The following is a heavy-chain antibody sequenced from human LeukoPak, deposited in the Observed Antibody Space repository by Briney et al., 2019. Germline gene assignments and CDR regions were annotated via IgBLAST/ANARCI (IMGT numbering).Heavy chain of an antibody. J-gene: IGHJ4*02. CDR2: ISSSGSTI. CDR1: GFTFSSYE. CDR3: ARQKAMAPGADY. V-gene: IGHV3-48*03. Sequence: GGSLRLSCAASGFTFSSYEMNWVRQAPGKGLEWASYISSSGSTIYYADSVKGRFTISRDNAKNSLYLQMNSLRAEDTAVYYCARQKAMAPGADYWGQGTLVTVSS. D-gene: IGHD5-18*01.